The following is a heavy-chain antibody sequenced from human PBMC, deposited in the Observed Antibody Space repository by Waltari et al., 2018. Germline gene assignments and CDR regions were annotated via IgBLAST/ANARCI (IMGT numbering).Heavy chain of an antibody. J-gene: IGHJ6*03. CDR2: IYYSWGT. CDR1: GGSIISYY. D-gene: IGHD5-12*01. CDR3: ARGWLRSGYYYMDV. V-gene: IGHV4-59*01. Sequence: QVQLQESCPGLVKPSETLSLTCSVSGGSIISYYCSWIRPPQGKGWEWIGYIYYSWGTNYNPILMSRVTISLDTSKHQFALKLSSVTVADTAVYYWARGWLRSGYYYMDVWGKGTTVTVSS.